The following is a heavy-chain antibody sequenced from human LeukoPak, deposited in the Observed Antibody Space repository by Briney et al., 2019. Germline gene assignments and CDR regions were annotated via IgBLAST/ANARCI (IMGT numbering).Heavy chain of an antibody. D-gene: IGHD3-16*01. Sequence: ASVEVSFKASGYPFTSYAMHWVRPAPGQRPEGMGWINAGNGNTKYSQEFQGRVTITRDTSASTAYMELSSLRSEDMSVYYCARSIMITFGGVSHFDYWGQGTLVTVSS. CDR3: ARSIMITFGGVSHFDY. CDR2: INAGNGNT. CDR1: GYPFTSYA. J-gene: IGHJ4*02. V-gene: IGHV1-3*03.